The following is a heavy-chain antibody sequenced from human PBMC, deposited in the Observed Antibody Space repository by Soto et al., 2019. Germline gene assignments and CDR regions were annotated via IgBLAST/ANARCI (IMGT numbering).Heavy chain of an antibody. Sequence: QVQLQESGPGLVRPSQTLSLTCTVSGASVNSDVYYWTWIRQHPEKGLEWIGYIYDSGSTYYNPSLESRVSISLDTPNNQFSLNLKSVTAVDTAIYYCARAPHYEILAAIDYWGQGTLVTVSS. D-gene: IGHD3-9*01. J-gene: IGHJ4*02. CDR2: IYDSGST. V-gene: IGHV4-31*03. CDR3: ARAPHYEILAAIDY. CDR1: GASVNSDVYY.